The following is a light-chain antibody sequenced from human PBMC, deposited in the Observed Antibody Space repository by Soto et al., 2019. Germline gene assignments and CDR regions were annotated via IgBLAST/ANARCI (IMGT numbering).Light chain of an antibody. CDR1: QGISSY. J-gene: IGKJ5*01. Sequence: IQLTQSPSSLSASVGDRVTIACRASQGISSYLAWYQQKPGKAPKLLIYAASTLQSGVPSRFSGSGSVTHFTLTISSLQPEDFATYFCQQLDSYPITFCQGTRLEIK. CDR3: QQLDSYPIT. V-gene: IGKV1-9*01. CDR2: AAS.